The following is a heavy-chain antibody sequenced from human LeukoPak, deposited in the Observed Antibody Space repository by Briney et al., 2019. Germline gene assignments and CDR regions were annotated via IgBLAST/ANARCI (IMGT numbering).Heavy chain of an antibody. CDR3: ARVDVLRFLEWSYEVP. J-gene: IGHJ5*02. D-gene: IGHD3-3*01. CDR2: ISAYNGNT. CDR1: GYTFTSYG. Sequence: GASVKVSCKASGYTFTSYGISWVRQAPGQGLKWMGWISAYNGNTNYAQKLQGRVTMTTDTSTSTAYMELRSLRSDDTAVYYCARVDVLRFLEWSYEVPWGQGTLVTVSS. V-gene: IGHV1-18*01.